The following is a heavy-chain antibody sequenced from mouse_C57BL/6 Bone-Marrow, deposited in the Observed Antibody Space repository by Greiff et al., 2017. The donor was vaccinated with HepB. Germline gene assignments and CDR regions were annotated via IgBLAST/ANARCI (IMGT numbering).Heavy chain of an antibody. Sequence: EVQLQESGPELVKPGASVKMSCKASGYTFTDYNMHWVKQSHGKSLEWIGYINPNNGGTRYNQKFKGKATLTVNKSSSTAYMELRSLTSEDSAVYYCARWTTVVATDYWGQGTSVTVSS. CDR1: GYTFTDYN. CDR2: INPNNGGT. D-gene: IGHD1-1*01. CDR3: ARWTTVVATDY. J-gene: IGHJ4*01. V-gene: IGHV1-22*01.